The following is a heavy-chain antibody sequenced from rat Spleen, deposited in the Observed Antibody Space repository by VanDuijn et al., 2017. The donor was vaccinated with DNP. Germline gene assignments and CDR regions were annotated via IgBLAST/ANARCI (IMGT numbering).Heavy chain of an antibody. D-gene: IGHD1-12*01. CDR2: ISFEGSST. CDR1: GFTFSHYY. Sequence: EVQLVETGGGLVQPGRSLKLSCAASGFTFSHYYMAWVRQAPKKGLEWVAYISFEGSSTNFGDSVKGRFTISRDNAKSTLYLQMDSLRSEETATYYCARHGRLLSYYFDYWGQGVMVTVSS. V-gene: IGHV5-22*01. J-gene: IGHJ2*01. CDR3: ARHGRLLSYYFDY.